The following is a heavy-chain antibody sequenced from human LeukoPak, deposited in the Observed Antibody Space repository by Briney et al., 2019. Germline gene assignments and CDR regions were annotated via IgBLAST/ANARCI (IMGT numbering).Heavy chain of an antibody. CDR3: ARHSSGWTFFDY. J-gene: IGHJ4*02. D-gene: IGHD6-19*01. CDR2: ISAYNGNT. CDR1: GYTFTSYG. Sequence: ASVKVSCKASGYTFTSYGISWVRQAPGQGLEWMGWISAYNGNTNYAQKLQGRVTMTTDTSTSTAYMELRSPRSDDTAVYYCARHSSGWTFFDYWGQGTLVTVSS. V-gene: IGHV1-18*01.